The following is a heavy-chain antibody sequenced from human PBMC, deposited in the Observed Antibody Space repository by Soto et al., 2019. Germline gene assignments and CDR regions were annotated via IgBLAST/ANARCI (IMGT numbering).Heavy chain of an antibody. V-gene: IGHV4-59*01. D-gene: IGHD4-17*01. CDR2: YSGFT. Sequence: SETLSLTCTVSGGSITTYPWSLFRQPPGKGLEWIGGYSGFTNYNPSLESRATISVDHSKNQFFLTLRSVTAADTAVYYCARDYGDYSFFFHYWGQGALVTVSS. J-gene: IGHJ4*02. CDR1: GGSITTYP. CDR3: ARDYGDYSFFFHY.